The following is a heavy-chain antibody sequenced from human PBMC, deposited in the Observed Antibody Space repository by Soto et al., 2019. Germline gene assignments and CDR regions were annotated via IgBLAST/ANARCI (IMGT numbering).Heavy chain of an antibody. CDR1: GGSFSGSY. J-gene: IGHJ5*02. V-gene: IGHV4-34*01. CDR3: ARGDHYALGYDP. D-gene: IGHD4-17*01. Sequence: QVQLQQWGAGLLKPSETLSLTCAVYGGSFSGSYWIWIRQPPGKGLEWIGEINHSGSTNYNPSLKSRVTMSVDTSKNQFSLNLSSVTAADTAVYYCARGDHYALGYDPWGQGTLVTVSS. CDR2: INHSGST.